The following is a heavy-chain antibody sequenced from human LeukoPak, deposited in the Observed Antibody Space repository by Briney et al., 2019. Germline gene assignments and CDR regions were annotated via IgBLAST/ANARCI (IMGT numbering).Heavy chain of an antibody. D-gene: IGHD6-6*01. CDR2: IYTSGST. Sequence: SQTLSLTCTVSGDSISSVNYYWSWIRQPAGKGLEWIGRIYTSGSTNYNPSLKSRVTISVDTSKNQFSLKLSSVTAADTAVYYCARRIAARSARDAFDIWGQGTMVTVSS. J-gene: IGHJ3*02. V-gene: IGHV4-61*02. CDR1: GDSISSVNYY. CDR3: ARRIAARSARDAFDI.